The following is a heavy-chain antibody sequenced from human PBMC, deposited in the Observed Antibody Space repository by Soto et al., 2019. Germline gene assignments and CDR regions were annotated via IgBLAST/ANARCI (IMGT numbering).Heavy chain of an antibody. CDR2: MSYDGSDT. V-gene: IGHV3-30*02. J-gene: IGHJ4*02. CDR1: GFIFSNNG. CDR3: TIVRVADSALDH. D-gene: IGHD3-10*02. Sequence: GGSLRLSCVGSGFIFSNNGMHWVRQTPGKGLEWAAFMSYDGSDTFYADSVKGRFTISRDNSKNTLFLHMSNLRPEDTAMYYCTIVRVADSALDHWGQGTLVTVSS.